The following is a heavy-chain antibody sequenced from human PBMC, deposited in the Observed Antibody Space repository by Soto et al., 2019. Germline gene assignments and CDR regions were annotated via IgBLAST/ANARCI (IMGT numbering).Heavy chain of an antibody. CDR3: AKDRGAYAIQGYFDY. D-gene: IGHD2-8*01. CDR1: GGTFSSYA. V-gene: IGHV1-69*13. Sequence: SVKVSCKASGGTFSSYAISWVRQAPGQGLEWMGGIIPIFGTANYAQKFQGRVTITADESTSTAYMELSSLRAEDTAVYYCAKDRGAYAIQGYFDYWGQGTLVTVSS. J-gene: IGHJ4*02. CDR2: IIPIFGTA.